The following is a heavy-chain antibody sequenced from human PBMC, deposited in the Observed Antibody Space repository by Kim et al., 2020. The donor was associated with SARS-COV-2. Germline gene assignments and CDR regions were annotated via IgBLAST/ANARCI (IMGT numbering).Heavy chain of an antibody. V-gene: IGHV3-53*01. Sequence: YADSVKGRFTISRDNSKNSLYLQMDSLVVEDTAVYYCAIEYSSSWYGMDVWGQGTTVTVSS. CDR3: AIEYSSSWYGMDV. J-gene: IGHJ6*02. D-gene: IGHD3-22*01.